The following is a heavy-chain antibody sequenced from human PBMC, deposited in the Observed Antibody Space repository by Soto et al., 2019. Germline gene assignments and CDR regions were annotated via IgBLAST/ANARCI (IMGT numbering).Heavy chain of an antibody. Sequence: GGSLRLSCAASGFTFSSYAMHWVRRAPGKGLEWVALISYDGSNKYYADSVRGRFTVSRDNSKNTLYLQMNSLRAEDTAAYYCARGGLWASDDYWGQGTLVTVSS. CDR3: ARGGLWASDDY. V-gene: IGHV3-30-3*01. CDR2: ISYDGSNK. CDR1: GFTFSSYA. D-gene: IGHD5-18*01. J-gene: IGHJ4*02.